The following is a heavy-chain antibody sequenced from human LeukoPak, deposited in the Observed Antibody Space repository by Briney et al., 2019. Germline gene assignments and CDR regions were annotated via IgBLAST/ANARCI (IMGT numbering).Heavy chain of an antibody. CDR2: IYSGDNT. J-gene: IGHJ4*02. CDR3: ARDSYCGGDCYRDYFDY. CDR1: GCTVGSNY. Sequence: GGSLRLSCAASGCTVGSNYMSWVRQAPGKGLEWVSVIYSGDNTYYADSVKGRFTISRDNSKNTLNLQMNSLRAEDTAVYYCARDSYCGGDCYRDYFDYWGQGTLVTVSS. V-gene: IGHV3-53*01. D-gene: IGHD2-21*02.